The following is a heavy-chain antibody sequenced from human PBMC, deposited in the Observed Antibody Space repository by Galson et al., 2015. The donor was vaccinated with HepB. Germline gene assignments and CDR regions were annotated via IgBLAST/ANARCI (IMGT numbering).Heavy chain of an antibody. CDR3: AKDAQTYYDFWAGSTARTYINV. V-gene: IGHV4-61*02. D-gene: IGHD3/OR15-3a*01. Sequence: TLSLTCSASGVSLASGRDYWHWIRQPAGKGLEWIGRIYTHGETDYNPSLKRRVTMAIDTSKSQFSLKITSMTAADTAIYYCAKDAQTYYDFWAGSTARTYINVWGKGATVIVSS. CDR2: IYTHGET. J-gene: IGHJ6*03. CDR1: GVSLASGRDY.